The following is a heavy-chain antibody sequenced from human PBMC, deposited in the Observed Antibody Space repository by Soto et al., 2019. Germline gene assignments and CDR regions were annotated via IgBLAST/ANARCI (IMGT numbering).Heavy chain of an antibody. V-gene: IGHV1-69*13. CDR3: ARTLYDCSGGSRQIPYYYYYGMDV. Sequence: ASVKVSCKASGGTFSSYAISWVRQAPGQGLEWMGGIIPIFGTANYAQKFQGRVTITADESTSTAYMELSSLRSEDTAVYYCARTLYDCSGGSRQIPYYYYYGMDVWGQGTTVTVSS. CDR2: IIPIFGTA. CDR1: GGTFSSYA. D-gene: IGHD2-15*01. J-gene: IGHJ6*02.